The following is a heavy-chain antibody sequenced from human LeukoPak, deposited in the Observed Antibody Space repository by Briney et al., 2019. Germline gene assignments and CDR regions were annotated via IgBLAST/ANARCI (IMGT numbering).Heavy chain of an antibody. CDR1: GFTVSTNY. CDR3: ARDAGGYGMDV. Sequence: PGGSLRLSCEASGFTVSTNYMSWVRQAPGKGLEWVAVIYRGGSTYYADSVKGRFTISRDNSTKTLYLQMNSLRADDTPVYYCARDAGGYGMDVWGQGTTVTVSS. V-gene: IGHV3-66*01. CDR2: IYRGGST. D-gene: IGHD2-8*02. J-gene: IGHJ6*02.